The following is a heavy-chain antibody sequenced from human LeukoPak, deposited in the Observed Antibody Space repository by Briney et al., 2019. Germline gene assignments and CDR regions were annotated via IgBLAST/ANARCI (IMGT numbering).Heavy chain of an antibody. CDR2: ISYDGSNK. V-gene: IGHV3-30*03. D-gene: IGHD3-10*01. Sequence: GGSLRLSCAASGFTFSSYGMHWVRQAPGKGLEWVAVISYDGSNKYYADSVKGRFTISRDNSKNTLYLQMNSLRAEDTAVYFCARERQDTIVHSGAFDIWGQGTMVIVSS. J-gene: IGHJ3*02. CDR3: ARERQDTIVHSGAFDI. CDR1: GFTFSSYG.